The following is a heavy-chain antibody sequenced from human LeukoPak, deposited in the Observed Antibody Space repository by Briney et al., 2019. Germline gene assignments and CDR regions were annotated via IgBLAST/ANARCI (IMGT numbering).Heavy chain of an antibody. Sequence: PGGSLRLSCAASGFTFSSYEMNWVRQAPGKGLEWVSYISSSGSTIYYADSVKGRFTISRENAKNSLYLQMNSLRAEDTAVYYCARDPSPVSGSYYCDYWGQGTLVTVSS. CDR1: GFTFSSYE. V-gene: IGHV3-48*03. D-gene: IGHD1-26*01. CDR3: ARDPSPVSGSYYCDY. CDR2: ISSSGSTI. J-gene: IGHJ4*02.